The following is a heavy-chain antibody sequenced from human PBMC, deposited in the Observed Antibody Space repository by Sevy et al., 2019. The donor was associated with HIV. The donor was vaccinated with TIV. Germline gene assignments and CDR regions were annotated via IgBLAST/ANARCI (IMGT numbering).Heavy chain of an antibody. D-gene: IGHD6-13*01. Sequence: SVKVSCKASGGTFSSYAISWVRQAPGQGLEWMGGIIPIFGTANYAQMFQGRVTITADESTSTAYMELSSLRSEDTAVYYCAREGGYSSSRYTGFDYRGQGTLVTVSS. CDR1: GGTFSSYA. J-gene: IGHJ4*02. V-gene: IGHV1-69*13. CDR2: IIPIFGTA. CDR3: AREGGYSSSRYTGFDY.